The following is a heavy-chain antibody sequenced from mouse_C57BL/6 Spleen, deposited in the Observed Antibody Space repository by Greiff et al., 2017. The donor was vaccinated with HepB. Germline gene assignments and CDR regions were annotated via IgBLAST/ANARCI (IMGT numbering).Heavy chain of an antibody. CDR3: ARGKGLYAMDY. Sequence: VKLMESGAELVRPGTSVKMSCKASGYTFTNYWIGWAKQRPGHGLEWIGDIYPGGGYTNYNEKFKGKATLTADKSSSTAYMQFSSLTSEDSAIYYCARGKGLYAMDYWGQGTSVTVSS. V-gene: IGHV1-63*01. CDR1: GYTFTNYW. D-gene: IGHD3-3*01. J-gene: IGHJ4*01. CDR2: IYPGGGYT.